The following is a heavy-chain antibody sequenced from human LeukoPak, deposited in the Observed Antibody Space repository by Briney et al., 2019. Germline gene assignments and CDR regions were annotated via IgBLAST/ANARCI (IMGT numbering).Heavy chain of an antibody. Sequence: PGGSLRLSCAASGFIVSHSYMTWVRQAPGKGLEWVSSISSSSSYIYYADSVKGRFTISRGNAKNSLYLQMNSLRAEDTAVYYCARDPELGLNDAFDIWGQGTMVTVSS. CDR1: GFIVSHSY. CDR3: ARDPELGLNDAFDI. J-gene: IGHJ3*02. V-gene: IGHV3-21*01. D-gene: IGHD7-27*01. CDR2: ISSSSSYI.